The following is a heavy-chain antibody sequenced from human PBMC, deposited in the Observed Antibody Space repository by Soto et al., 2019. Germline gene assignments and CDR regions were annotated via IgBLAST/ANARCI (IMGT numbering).Heavy chain of an antibody. CDR3: ARGVTAGVDY. V-gene: IGHV1-8*01. D-gene: IGHD1-26*01. Sequence: GASVKVSCKASGHSFTSLDINWVRQTTGQGLEWMGWMQPSSGRTGYAQKFQGRVTMTRDTSINTAYMEPSSLTSDDTAFYYCARGVTAGVDYWGQGTLVTVSS. CDR1: GHSFTSLD. J-gene: IGHJ4*02. CDR2: MQPSSGRT.